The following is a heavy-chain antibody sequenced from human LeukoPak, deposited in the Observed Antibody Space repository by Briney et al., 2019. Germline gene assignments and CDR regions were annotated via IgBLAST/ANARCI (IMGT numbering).Heavy chain of an antibody. Sequence: SETLSLTCTVSGGSISSYYWSWIRQPPGKGLEWIGYIYYGGSTNYNPSLKSRVTISVDTSKNQFSLKLSSVTAADTAVYYCARGPYYYDSSGYQLGYFDLWGRGTLVTVSS. CDR1: GGSISSYY. CDR3: ARGPYYYDSSGYQLGYFDL. V-gene: IGHV4-59*01. D-gene: IGHD3-22*01. CDR2: IYYGGST. J-gene: IGHJ2*01.